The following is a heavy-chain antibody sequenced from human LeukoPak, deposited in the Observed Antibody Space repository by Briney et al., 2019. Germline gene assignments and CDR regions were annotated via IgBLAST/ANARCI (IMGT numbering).Heavy chain of an antibody. CDR2: IWYDGSNK. D-gene: IGHD1-26*01. CDR1: GFTFSSYG. J-gene: IGHJ4*02. Sequence: GGSLRLSCAASGFTFSSYGMHWVRQAPGKGLEWVAVIWYDGSNKYYADSVKGRFTISRDNSKNTLYLQMNSLRAEGTAVYYCARDRAGATTRAFDYWGQGTLVTVSS. CDR3: ARDRAGATTRAFDY. V-gene: IGHV3-33*01.